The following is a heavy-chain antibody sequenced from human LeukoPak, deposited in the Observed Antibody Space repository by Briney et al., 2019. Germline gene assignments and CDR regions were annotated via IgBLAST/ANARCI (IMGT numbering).Heavy chain of an antibody. Sequence: GASVKVSCKASGGTFSSYAISWVRQAPGQGLEWMVGIIPIFGTANYAQKFQGRVTITADESTSTAYMELSSLRSEDTAVYYCATCYCGSYYWFDPWGQGTLVTVSS. V-gene: IGHV1-69*13. D-gene: IGHD1-26*01. J-gene: IGHJ5*02. CDR1: GGTFSSYA. CDR2: IIPIFGTA. CDR3: ATCYCGSYYWFDP.